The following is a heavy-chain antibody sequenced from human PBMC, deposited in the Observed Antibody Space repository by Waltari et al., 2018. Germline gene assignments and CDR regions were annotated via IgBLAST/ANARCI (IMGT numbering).Heavy chain of an antibody. J-gene: IGHJ6*03. CDR3: ARGDPSVYYTSHMDV. D-gene: IGHD3-3*01. CDR1: GYTFTDNY. Sequence: QVQLVQSGAEVKKPGASVKVSYKASGYTFTDNYMHWVRQAPGQGLEWMGWINPNNGGTNYAQEFQGRVTMTRDTSISTAFMDLSRLKSDDTAVYFCARGDPSVYYTSHMDVWGKGTTVTVSS. V-gene: IGHV1-2*02. CDR2: INPNNGGT.